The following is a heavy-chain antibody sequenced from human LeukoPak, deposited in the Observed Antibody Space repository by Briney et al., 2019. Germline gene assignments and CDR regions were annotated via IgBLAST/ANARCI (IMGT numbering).Heavy chain of an antibody. CDR1: GYSFSTYG. CDR2: ISAYNGNT. V-gene: IGHV1-18*01. D-gene: IGHD4/OR15-4a*01. Sequence: ASVKVSCKTSGYSFSTYGISWVRPAPGQGLEWMGWISAYNGNTNYAQKFQGRVTMTTDTSTSTAHLEMRSLRPDDTAVYYCARETIEAFDVWGQGTMVTVSS. J-gene: IGHJ3*01. CDR3: ARETIEAFDV.